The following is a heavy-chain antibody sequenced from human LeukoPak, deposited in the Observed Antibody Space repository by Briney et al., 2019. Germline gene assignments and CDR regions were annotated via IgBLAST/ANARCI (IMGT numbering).Heavy chain of an antibody. CDR3: AREPYWSGYYSNLHFDY. Sequence: GGSLRLSCAASGFTVNTNHMHWVRQAPGKGLEWVSTIYNGGSTYYVDSVKGRFTISRDNFKNTLYLQMNSLRAEDTAVYYCAREPYWSGYYSNLHFDYWGQGTLVTVSS. D-gene: IGHD3-3*01. CDR1: GFTVNTNH. V-gene: IGHV3-53*01. J-gene: IGHJ4*02. CDR2: IYNGGST.